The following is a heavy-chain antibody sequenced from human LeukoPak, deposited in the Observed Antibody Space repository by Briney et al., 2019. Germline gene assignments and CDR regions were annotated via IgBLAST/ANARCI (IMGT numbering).Heavy chain of an antibody. J-gene: IGHJ6*02. CDR3: ARGRVITMVRGVNYYYGMDA. V-gene: IGHV1-8*01. D-gene: IGHD3-10*01. CDR2: MNPNSGNT. CDR1: GYTFTSYD. Sequence: ASVKVSCKASGYTFTSYDINWVRQATGQGLEWMGWMNPNSGNTGYAQKFQGRVTMTRNTSISTAYMELSSLRSEDTAVYYCARGRVITMVRGVNYYYGMDAWGQGTTVTVSS.